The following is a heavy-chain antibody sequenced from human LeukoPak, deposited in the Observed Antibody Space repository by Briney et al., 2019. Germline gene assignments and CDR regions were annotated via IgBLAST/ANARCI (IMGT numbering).Heavy chain of an antibody. CDR1: GFTFSGSA. V-gene: IGHV3-73*01. CDR2: IRSKANSYAT. CDR3: TRLAAAGYYYYYGMDV. Sequence: GGSLRLSCAASGFTFSGSAMHWVRQASGKGLEWVGRIRSKANSYATAYAASVKGRFTISRDDSKNTAYLQMNSLKTEDTAVYYCTRLAAAGYYYYYGMDVWGQGTTVTVSS. D-gene: IGHD6-13*01. J-gene: IGHJ6*02.